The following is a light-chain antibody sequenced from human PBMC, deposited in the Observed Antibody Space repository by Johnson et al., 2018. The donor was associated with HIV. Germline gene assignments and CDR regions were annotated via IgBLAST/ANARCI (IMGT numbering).Light chain of an antibody. V-gene: IGLV1-51*02. CDR2: ESN. Sequence: QSVLTQPPSVSAAPGQRVTRSYSGSSSNIGKNSVSWYQQLPGTAPKLLIYESNKRPSGIPDRFSGSKSGTSAPLGITGLQTGDDADYYCGTWDSSLSAYVFGTGTKVTVL. CDR3: GTWDSSLSAYV. CDR1: SSNIGKNS. J-gene: IGLJ1*01.